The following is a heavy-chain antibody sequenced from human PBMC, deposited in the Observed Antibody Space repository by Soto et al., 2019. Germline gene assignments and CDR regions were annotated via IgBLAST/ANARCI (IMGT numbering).Heavy chain of an antibody. V-gene: IGHV3-15*01. D-gene: IGHD6-19*01. Sequence: KPGGSLRLSCAASGFTFSDYYMSWIRQAPGKGLEWVGRIKSKTDGGTTDYAAPVKGRFTISRDDSKNTLYLQMNSLKTEDTAVYFCTTIFGYNTGWSGYWGQGTLVTVSS. CDR3: TTIFGYNTGWSGY. J-gene: IGHJ4*02. CDR1: GFTFSDYY. CDR2: IKSKTDGGTT.